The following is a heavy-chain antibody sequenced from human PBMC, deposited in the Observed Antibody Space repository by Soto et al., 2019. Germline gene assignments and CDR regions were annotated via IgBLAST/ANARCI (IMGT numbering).Heavy chain of an antibody. V-gene: IGHV4-30-4*01. CDR1: GGSISSGDYY. D-gene: IGHD3-3*01. CDR2: IYYSGST. J-gene: IGHJ4*02. CDR3: VRTIFGVNPTSDGFPEYYFDY. Sequence: SETLSLTCTVSGGSISSGDYYWSWIRQPPGKGLEWIGYIYYSGSTYYNPSLKSRVTISVDTSKNQFSLKLSSVTAADTAVYYCVRTIFGVNPTSDGFPEYYFDYWGQGALVTVSS.